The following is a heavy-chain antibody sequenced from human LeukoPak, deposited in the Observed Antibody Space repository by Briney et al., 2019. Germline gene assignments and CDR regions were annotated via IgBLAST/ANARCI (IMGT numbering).Heavy chain of an antibody. D-gene: IGHD4-17*01. CDR1: GFTFSSYA. Sequence: AGKSLRLSCAASGFTFSSYAIHWVRQAPGKGLEWTTVISYDGSNKYFADSVKGRFTISRDNSKNTLYLQMNSLRAEDTAVYYCARETGSAVGSTDFDYWGQGTLVTASS. CDR2: ISYDGSNK. J-gene: IGHJ4*02. CDR3: ARETGSAVGSTDFDY. V-gene: IGHV3-30-3*01.